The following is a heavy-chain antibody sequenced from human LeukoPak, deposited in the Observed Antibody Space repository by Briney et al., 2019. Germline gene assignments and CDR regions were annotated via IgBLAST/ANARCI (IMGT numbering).Heavy chain of an antibody. J-gene: IGHJ4*02. Sequence: GSLRLSCAASGFTFSSYSMNWVRQPPGKGLEWIGSIYYSGSTYYNPSLKSRVTISVDTSKNQFSLKLSSVTAADTAVYYCARWVGGYFDYWGQGTLVTVSS. CDR3: ARWVGGYFDY. CDR2: IYYSGST. CDR1: GFTFSSYSMN. V-gene: IGHV4-39*01.